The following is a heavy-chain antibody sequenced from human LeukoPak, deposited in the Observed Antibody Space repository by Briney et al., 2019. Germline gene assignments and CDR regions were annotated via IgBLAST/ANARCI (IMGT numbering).Heavy chain of an antibody. V-gene: IGHV4-59*12. Sequence: SETLSLTCTVSGGSISSYYWSWIRQPPGKGLEWIGYIYYSGSTNYNPSLKSRVTISVDTSKNQFSLKLSSVTAADTAVYYCARRGCSGGSCYYRYWGQGTLVTVSS. D-gene: IGHD2-15*01. J-gene: IGHJ4*02. CDR2: IYYSGST. CDR1: GGSISSYY. CDR3: ARRGCSGGSCYYRY.